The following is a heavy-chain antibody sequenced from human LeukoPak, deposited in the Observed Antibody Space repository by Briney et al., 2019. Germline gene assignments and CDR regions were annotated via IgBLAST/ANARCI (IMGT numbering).Heavy chain of an antibody. CDR2: IYDRGPA. J-gene: IGHJ4*02. CDR3: ARLQDSDTAYVDC. V-gene: IGHV4-30-2*01. Sequence: SETLSLTCTVSGYAIISGGFSWNWIRQPPGKGLEWIGCIYDRGPAHYNPSLKSRFTISVDRPKNQFFLNVTSLTAADTAVYYCARLQDSDTAYVDCWGQGTLVTVSS. CDR1: GYAIISGGFS. D-gene: IGHD2-15*01.